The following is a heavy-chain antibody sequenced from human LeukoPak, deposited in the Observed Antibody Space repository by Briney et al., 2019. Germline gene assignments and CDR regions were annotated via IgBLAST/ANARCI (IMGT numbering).Heavy chain of an antibody. D-gene: IGHD1-26*01. CDR3: ARDSRGSYYEQAY. Sequence: ASVKVSCKASGYTFTSYYMHWVRQAPGQPLEWMVIINPSGGSTSYAQKFQCRVTMITDTSTSTVNMELSSLRSEDKAVSYCARDSRGSYYEQAYWGQGTLVTVSP. J-gene: IGHJ4*02. CDR2: INPSGGST. V-gene: IGHV1-46*01. CDR1: GYTFTSYY.